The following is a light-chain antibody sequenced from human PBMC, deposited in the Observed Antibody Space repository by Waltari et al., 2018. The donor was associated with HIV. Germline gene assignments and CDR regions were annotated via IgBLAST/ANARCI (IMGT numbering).Light chain of an antibody. J-gene: IGLJ2*01. V-gene: IGLV2-14*03. CDR2: AVV. CDR3: SSDTSSSTLL. Sequence: QSALTQPASVSGSPGQSLTISCTGPSSDVGGYTYVSWYQQHPGKAPKLMVYAVVNRSAGVSNRFSGAKSGNTASLTISGLQAEDEADYYCSSDTSSSTLLFGGGTKLTVL. CDR1: SSDVGGYTY.